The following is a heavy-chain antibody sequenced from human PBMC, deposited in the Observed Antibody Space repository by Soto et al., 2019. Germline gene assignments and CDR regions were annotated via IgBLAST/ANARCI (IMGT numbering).Heavy chain of an antibody. Sequence: QVQLQESGPGLVKPSGTLSLTCGVSGGSIRSNKWWSWVRQPPGKGLEWIGEIYHSGSTNYNPSLKSRVTISVDKSKDQFSLKLNSVTAAGAAVYYCVRWGGWMQQVVWGQVNLVTVSS. CDR1: GGSIRSNKW. J-gene: IGHJ4*02. CDR3: VRWGGWMQQVV. V-gene: IGHV4-4*02. D-gene: IGHD6-13*01. CDR2: IYHSGST.